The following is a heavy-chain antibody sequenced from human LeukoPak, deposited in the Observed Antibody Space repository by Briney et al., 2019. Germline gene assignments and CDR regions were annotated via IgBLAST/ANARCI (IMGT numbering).Heavy chain of an antibody. J-gene: IGHJ4*02. CDR1: GFSSSRNA. V-gene: IGHV3-23*01. Sequence: GGSLRLSCVASGFSSSRNAMNWLRQPPGKGLEWVSGVGGSNTDTSYADPVKGRFTISRDNSQNTVSLVMNNLRAEDTAIYYCATHDTMVGISWGQGTLVTVSS. CDR2: VGGSNTDT. D-gene: IGHD1-26*01. CDR3: ATHDTMVGIS.